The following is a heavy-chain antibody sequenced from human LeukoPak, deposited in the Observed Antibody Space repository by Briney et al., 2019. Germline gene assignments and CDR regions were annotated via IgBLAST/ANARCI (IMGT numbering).Heavy chain of an antibody. J-gene: IGHJ4*02. D-gene: IGHD6-19*01. CDR3: AGRIAVAGFFDY. Sequence: SETLSLTCTVSGGSISSYHWSWIRQPPGKGLEWIGYIYYSGSTNYNPSLKSRVTISVDTSKNQFSLKLSSVTAADTAVYYCAGRIAVAGFFDYWGQGTLVTVSS. CDR2: IYYSGST. CDR1: GGSISSYH. V-gene: IGHV4-59*01.